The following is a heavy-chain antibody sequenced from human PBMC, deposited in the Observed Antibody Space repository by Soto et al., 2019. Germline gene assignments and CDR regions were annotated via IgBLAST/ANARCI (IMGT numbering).Heavy chain of an antibody. CDR2: IIPIFGTA. D-gene: IGHD2-15*01. V-gene: IGHV1-69*13. J-gene: IGHJ6*02. Sequence: GASVKVSCKASGGTFSRYAISWVRQAPGQGLEWMGGIIPIFGTANYAQKFQGRVTITADESTSTAYMELSSLRSEDTAVYYCARGGDIVVVVDATPASEYYYYGMDVWGQGTTVTVS. CDR3: ARGGDIVVVVDATPASEYYYYGMDV. CDR1: GGTFSRYA.